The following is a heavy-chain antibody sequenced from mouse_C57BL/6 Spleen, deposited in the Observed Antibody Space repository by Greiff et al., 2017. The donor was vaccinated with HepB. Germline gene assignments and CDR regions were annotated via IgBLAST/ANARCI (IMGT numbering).Heavy chain of an antibody. CDR3: ARSNCEGFDY. CDR1: GYTFTSYW. J-gene: IGHJ2*01. CDR2: IYPSDSET. V-gene: IGHV1-61*01. Sequence: QVQLQQPGAELVRPGSSVKLSCKASGYTFTSYWMDWVKQRPGQGLEWIGNIYPSDSETHYNQKFKDKATLTVDKSSSTAYMQLSSLTSEDSAVYYCARSNCEGFDYWGQGTTLTVSS. D-gene: IGHD4-1*01.